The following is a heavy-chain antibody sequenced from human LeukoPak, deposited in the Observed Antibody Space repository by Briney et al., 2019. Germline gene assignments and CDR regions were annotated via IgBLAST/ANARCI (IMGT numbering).Heavy chain of an antibody. CDR2: ISYDGSNK. CDR3: AKGGYYYDSSGSLRA. CDR1: GFTFSSYG. Sequence: GGSLRLSCAASGFTFSSYGMHWVRQAPGKGLEWVAVISYDGSNKYYADSVKGRFTISRDNSKNTPYLQMNSLRAEDTAVYYCAKGGYYYDSSGSLRAWGQGTLVTVSS. D-gene: IGHD3-22*01. V-gene: IGHV3-30*18. J-gene: IGHJ5*02.